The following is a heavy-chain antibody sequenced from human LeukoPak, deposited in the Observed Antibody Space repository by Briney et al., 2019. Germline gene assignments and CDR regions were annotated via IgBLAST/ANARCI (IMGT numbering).Heavy chain of an antibody. D-gene: IGHD6-19*01. V-gene: IGHV3-30*03. CDR1: GFTFSSYG. CDR3: ARGDKQLLFNRSKGGFDP. J-gene: IGHJ5*02. Sequence: GGSLRLSCAASGFTFSSYGMHWVRQAPGKGLEWVAVISYDGTNKYYADSVKGRFTISRDNSKNTLYLQMNSLRAEDTAVYYCARGDKQLLFNRSKGGFDPWGQGALVTVSS. CDR2: ISYDGTNK.